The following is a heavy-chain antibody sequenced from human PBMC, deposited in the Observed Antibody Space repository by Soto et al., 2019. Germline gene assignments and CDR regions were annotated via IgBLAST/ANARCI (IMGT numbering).Heavy chain of an antibody. Sequence: SETLSLTCTVSGGSISSGDYYWSWIRQPPGKGLEWIGYIYYSGSTYYNPSLKSRVTISVDTSKNQFSLKLSSVTAADTAVYYCASTIFGVVSLDYWGQGTLVTVSS. CDR3: ASTIFGVVSLDY. CDR1: GGSISSGDYY. CDR2: IYYSGST. J-gene: IGHJ4*02. D-gene: IGHD3-3*01. V-gene: IGHV4-30-4*01.